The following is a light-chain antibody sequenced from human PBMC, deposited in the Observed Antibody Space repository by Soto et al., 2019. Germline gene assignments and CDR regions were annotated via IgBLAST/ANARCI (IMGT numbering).Light chain of an antibody. CDR2: DAS. V-gene: IGKV1-33*01. Sequence: DIQMTQSPSSLSASVGDRVTFTCQASQDISKFLNWYQKKPGKPPKVLIYDASNLQTGVPSRFSGRGSGTDFTFTISSLQPDDSGTYYCQQYDDLPITFCQGTRLEIK. CDR3: QQYDDLPIT. CDR1: QDISKF. J-gene: IGKJ5*01.